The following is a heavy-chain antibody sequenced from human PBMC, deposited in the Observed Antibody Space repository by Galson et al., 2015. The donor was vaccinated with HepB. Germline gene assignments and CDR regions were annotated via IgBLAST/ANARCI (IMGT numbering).Heavy chain of an antibody. CDR1: GFTFSSYG. Sequence: SLRLSCAASGFTFSSYGMHWVRQAPAPCLDSPPGKGLEWVAVISYDGSNKYYADSVKGRFTISRDNSKNTLYLQMNSLRAEDTAVYYCAKDEGGEGYWGQGTLVTVSS. CDR2: ISYDGSNK. CDR3: AKDEGGEGY. D-gene: IGHD2-21*01. J-gene: IGHJ4*02. V-gene: IGHV3-30*18.